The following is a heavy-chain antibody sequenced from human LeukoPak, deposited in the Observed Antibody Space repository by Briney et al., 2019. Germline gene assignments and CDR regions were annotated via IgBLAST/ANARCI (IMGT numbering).Heavy chain of an antibody. CDR2: ISAYNGNT. CDR3: ARDPHVDYYGSGSSNWFDP. J-gene: IGHJ5*02. CDR1: GYTFTSYG. Sequence: ASVKVSCKASGYTFTSYGISWVRQAPGQGLEWMGWISAYNGNTNYAQKLQGRVTMTTDTSTSTAYMELRSLRSDDTAVYYCARDPHVDYYGSGSSNWFDPWGQGTLVTVSP. D-gene: IGHD3-10*01. V-gene: IGHV1-18*01.